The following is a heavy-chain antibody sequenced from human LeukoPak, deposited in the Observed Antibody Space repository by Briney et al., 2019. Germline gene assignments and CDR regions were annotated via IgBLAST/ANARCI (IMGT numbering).Heavy chain of an antibody. Sequence: GGSLRLSCAASGFTFDDYAMHWVRQAPWKGLEWVSGISWNSGSVGYADSVKGRFTISRDNAKNSLYLQMNSLRAEDTALYYCAKDSTYYYGSGSYPNWGQGTLVTVSS. V-gene: IGHV3-9*01. CDR3: AKDSTYYYGSGSYPN. CDR2: ISWNSGSV. J-gene: IGHJ4*02. CDR1: GFTFDDYA. D-gene: IGHD3-10*01.